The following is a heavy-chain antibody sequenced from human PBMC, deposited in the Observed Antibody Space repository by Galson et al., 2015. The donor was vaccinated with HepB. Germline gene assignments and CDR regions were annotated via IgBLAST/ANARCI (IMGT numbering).Heavy chain of an antibody. D-gene: IGHD6-19*01. CDR2: IIPILGIA. CDR1: GGTFSSYA. Sequence: SVKVSCKASGGTFSSYAISWVRQAPGQGLEWMGRIIPILGIANYAQKFQGRVTITADESTSTAYMELSSLRSEDTAVYYCARSDARLVWASYFDYWGQGTLVTVSS. V-gene: IGHV1-69*04. CDR3: ARSDARLVWASYFDY. J-gene: IGHJ4*02.